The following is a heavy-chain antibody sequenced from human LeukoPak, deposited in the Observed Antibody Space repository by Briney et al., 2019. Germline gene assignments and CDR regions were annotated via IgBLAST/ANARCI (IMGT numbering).Heavy chain of an antibody. Sequence: SETLSLTCTVSGGSISSSSYYWGWIRQPPGTGLEWIGSIYYSGSTYYNPSLKSRVTISVDTSKNQFSLKLSSVTAADTAVYYCARDQGRYFDWLLLGAFDIWGQGTMVTVSS. D-gene: IGHD3-9*01. CDR2: IYYSGST. CDR1: GGSISSSSYY. V-gene: IGHV4-39*07. CDR3: ARDQGRYFDWLLLGAFDI. J-gene: IGHJ3*02.